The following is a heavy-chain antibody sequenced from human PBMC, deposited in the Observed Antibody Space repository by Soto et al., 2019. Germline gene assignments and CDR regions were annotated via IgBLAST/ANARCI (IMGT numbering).Heavy chain of an antibody. CDR3: AKVNYGSASFDY. V-gene: IGHV3-23*01. Sequence: EVQLLESGGGLVQPGGSLRLSCAASGFTFSSYAMNWVRQAPGKGLEWVSGISGNGGDTYYADSVKGRFTISRDNSKNTVYLQINSLRAEDTAGYYCAKVNYGSASFDYWGQGSQVTVSS. D-gene: IGHD3-10*01. CDR1: GFTFSSYA. CDR2: ISGNGGDT. J-gene: IGHJ4*02.